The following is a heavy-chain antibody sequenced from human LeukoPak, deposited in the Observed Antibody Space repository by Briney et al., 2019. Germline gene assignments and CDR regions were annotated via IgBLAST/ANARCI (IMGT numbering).Heavy chain of an antibody. D-gene: IGHD3-22*01. Sequence: SETLSLTCAVYGGSFSGYYWSWIRQPPGKGLEWIGEINHSGSTNYNPSLKSRVTISVDTSENQFSLKLSSVTAADTAVYYCARAKYYYDSSGYYSYYFDYWGQGTLVTVSS. CDR1: GGSFSGYY. CDR2: INHSGST. J-gene: IGHJ4*02. CDR3: ARAKYYYDSSGYYSYYFDY. V-gene: IGHV4-34*01.